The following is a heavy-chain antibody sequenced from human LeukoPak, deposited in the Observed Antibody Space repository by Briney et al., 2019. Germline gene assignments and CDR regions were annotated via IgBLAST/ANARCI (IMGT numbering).Heavy chain of an antibody. CDR1: GYTFTSYD. J-gene: IGHJ5*02. CDR2: MNPNSGNT. V-gene: IGHV1-8*03. CDR3: ARVAARRKNWFDP. D-gene: IGHD6-6*01. Sequence: ASVKVSCKAFGYTFTSYDINWVRQATGQGLEWMGWMNPNSGNTGYAQKFQGRVTITRNTSISTAYMELSSLRSEDTAVYYCARVAARRKNWFDPWGQGTLVTVSS.